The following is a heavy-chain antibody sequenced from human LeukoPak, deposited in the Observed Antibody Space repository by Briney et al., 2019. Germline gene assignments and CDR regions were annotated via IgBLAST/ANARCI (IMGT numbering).Heavy chain of an antibody. J-gene: IGHJ4*02. CDR1: GFTFSSYG. CDR2: ISYDGSNK. D-gene: IGHD3-10*01. CDR3: AKDVLSEGING. V-gene: IGHV3-30*18. Sequence: GGSLRLSCAASGFTFSSYGMHWVRQAPGKGLEWVAVISYDGSNKYYADSVKGRFTISRDNSKNTLYLQMNSPRAEDTAVYYCAKDVLSEGINGWGQGTLVTVSS.